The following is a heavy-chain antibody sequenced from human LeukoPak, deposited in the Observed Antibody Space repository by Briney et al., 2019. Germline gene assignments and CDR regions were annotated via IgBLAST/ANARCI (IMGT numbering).Heavy chain of an antibody. Sequence: PSETLSLTCAVYGGSFSGYYWSWIRQPPGKGLEWIGEINHSGSTNYNPSLKSRVTISVDTSKNQFSLKLRSVTAADTAVYYCARGGPTRVYSSSWLSRFDYWGQGTLVTVSS. CDR3: ARGGPTRVYSSSWLSRFDY. CDR2: INHSGST. D-gene: IGHD6-13*01. J-gene: IGHJ4*02. V-gene: IGHV4-34*01. CDR1: GGSFSGYY.